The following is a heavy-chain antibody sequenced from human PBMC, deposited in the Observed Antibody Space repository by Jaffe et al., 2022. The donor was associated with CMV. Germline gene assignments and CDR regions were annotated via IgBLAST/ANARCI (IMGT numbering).Heavy chain of an antibody. V-gene: IGHV3-21*01. CDR2: ISSSSSYI. CDR1: GFTFSSYS. Sequence: EVQLVESGGGLVKPGGSLRLSCAASGFTFSSYSMNWVRQAPGKGLEWVSSISSSSSYIYYADSVKGRFTISRDNAKNSLYLQMNSLRAEDTAVYYCARVGILTGYSNDAFDIWGQGTMVTVSS. CDR3: ARVGILTGYSNDAFDI. J-gene: IGHJ3*02. D-gene: IGHD3-9*01.